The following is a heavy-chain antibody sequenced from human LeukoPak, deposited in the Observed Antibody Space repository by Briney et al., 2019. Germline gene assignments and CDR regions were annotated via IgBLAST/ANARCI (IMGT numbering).Heavy chain of an antibody. V-gene: IGHV4-34*01. CDR2: INHSGST. J-gene: IGHJ4*02. Sequence: SETLSLTCAVYGGSFSGYYWSWIRQPPGKGLEWIGEINHSGSTNYNPSLKSRVTISVDTSKNQFSLKLSSVTAADTAVYYCARGGKRYCSSTSCLHFDYWGQGTLVTVSS. CDR1: GGSFSGYY. D-gene: IGHD2-2*01. CDR3: ARGGKRYCSSTSCLHFDY.